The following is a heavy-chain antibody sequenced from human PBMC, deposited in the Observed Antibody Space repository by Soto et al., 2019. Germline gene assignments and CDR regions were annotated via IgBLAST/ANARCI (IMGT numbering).Heavy chain of an antibody. CDR1: GFTFSSYW. CDR3: ARDFDWLDP. CDR2: INSDGIST. J-gene: IGHJ5*02. Sequence: GGSLRLSCAASGFTFSSYWMHWVRQAPGKGLVWVSRINSDGISTTHADSVKGRFTISRDNANNTLYLQMNSLRAEDTAVYYCARDFDWLDPWGQGTLVTVSS. V-gene: IGHV3-74*01. D-gene: IGHD3-9*01.